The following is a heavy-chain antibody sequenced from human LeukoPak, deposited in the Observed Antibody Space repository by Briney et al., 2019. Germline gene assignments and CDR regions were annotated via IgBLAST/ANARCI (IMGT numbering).Heavy chain of an antibody. Sequence: ASVKVSCKASGYTFTGYYMHWVRQAPGQGLEWMGWINPNSGGTNYAQKFQGRLTMTTDTSTSTAYMELRSLRSDDTAVYYCAKGFGRDDFDIWGQGTRVTVSS. CDR2: INPNSGGT. J-gene: IGHJ3*02. D-gene: IGHD3-16*01. CDR1: GYTFTGYY. V-gene: IGHV1-2*02. CDR3: AKGFGRDDFDI.